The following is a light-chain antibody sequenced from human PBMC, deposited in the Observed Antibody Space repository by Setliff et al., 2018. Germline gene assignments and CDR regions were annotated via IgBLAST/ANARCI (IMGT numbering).Light chain of an antibody. CDR2: EVS. J-gene: IGLJ3*02. CDR1: GSDVGDYKY. V-gene: IGLV2-14*01. Sequence: QSVLTQPASVSGSPGQSITISCTGSGSDVGDYKYVSWYQQHPGKAPKLIIYEVSNRPSGVSNRFSGSKSGNTASLTISGLRAEDEADYYCCSHTTSSSWVFGGGTKGTVL. CDR3: CSHTTSSSWV.